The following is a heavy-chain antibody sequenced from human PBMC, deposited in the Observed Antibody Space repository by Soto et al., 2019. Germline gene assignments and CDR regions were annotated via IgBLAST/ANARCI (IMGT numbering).Heavy chain of an antibody. V-gene: IGHV3-15*07. J-gene: IGHJ4*02. CDR3: TSDLPGVTTNYGFDY. CDR2: FKSRNDGGTT. CDR1: GFTFSIAW. Sequence: EVQLVESGGGLINPGGSLRISCAASGFTFSIAWMNWVRQAPGQGLEWVARFKSRNDGGTTDYAAPVKGRFTISRDDSENTLCLQMDSLKIEDTAMYFCTSDLPGVTTNYGFDYWGQGILVTVSS. D-gene: IGHD4-17*01.